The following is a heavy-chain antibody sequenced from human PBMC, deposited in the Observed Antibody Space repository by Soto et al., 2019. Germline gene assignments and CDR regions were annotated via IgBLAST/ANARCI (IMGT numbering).Heavy chain of an antibody. J-gene: IGHJ6*02. CDR3: ARVGYYDIGNGMDV. D-gene: IGHD3-22*01. CDR1: GGSISSGGYY. V-gene: IGHV4-31*03. Sequence: PSETLSLTCTVSGGSISSGGYYWSWIRQHPGKGLEWIGYIYYSGSTYYNPSLKSRVTISVDTSKNQFSLKLSSVTAADTAVYYCARVGYYDIGNGMDVWGQGTTVTVSS. CDR2: IYYSGST.